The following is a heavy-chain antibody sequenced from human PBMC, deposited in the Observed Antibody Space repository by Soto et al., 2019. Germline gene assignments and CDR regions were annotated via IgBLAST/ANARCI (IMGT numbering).Heavy chain of an antibody. D-gene: IGHD1-26*01. V-gene: IGHV1-69*13. CDR2: IIPIFGTA. CDR3: ATVGLDSGSYPVCHY. J-gene: IGHJ4*02. CDR1: GGTFSSYA. Sequence: SVKVSCKASGGTFSSYAISWVRQAPGQGLEWMGGIIPIFGTANYAQKFQGRVTITADESTSTAYMELSSLRSEDTAVYYCATVGLDSGSYPVCHYWGQGTLVTVSS.